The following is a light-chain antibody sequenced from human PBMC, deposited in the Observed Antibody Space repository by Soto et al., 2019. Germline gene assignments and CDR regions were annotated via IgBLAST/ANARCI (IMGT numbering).Light chain of an antibody. Sequence: DIQMTQSPSSLSASIGDTVTITCRASQDIANYLAWYQQRPGKAPKLLIYDASTLESGVPSRFRGGGSGTDVSLSISGLQPEYVASYYCQFYDSDSRFTFGTGRFTFGPGTQVDIK. J-gene: IGKJ3*01. V-gene: IGKV1-27*01. CDR2: DAS. CDR1: QDIANY. CDR3: QFYDSDSRFTFGTGRFT.